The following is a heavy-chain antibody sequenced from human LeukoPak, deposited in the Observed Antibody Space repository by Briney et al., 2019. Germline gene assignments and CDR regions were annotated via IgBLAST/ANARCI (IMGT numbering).Heavy chain of an antibody. D-gene: IGHD3-10*01. J-gene: IGHJ6*02. V-gene: IGHV3-11*01. CDR2: ISSGGSTI. Sequence: GGSLRLSCAASGVTFSDFHMTWIRQAPGKGLEWVSYISSGGSTIQYADSVKGRFTISRDNAKNSLYLQMSSLRADDTGMYYCARRIRGINYALDVWGQGTTVTASS. CDR3: ARRIRGINYALDV. CDR1: GVTFSDFH.